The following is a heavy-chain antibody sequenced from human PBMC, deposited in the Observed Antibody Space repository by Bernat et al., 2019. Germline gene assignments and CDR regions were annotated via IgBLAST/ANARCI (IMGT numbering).Heavy chain of an antibody. CDR3: ARQVYSNLGAFDY. J-gene: IGHJ4*02. CDR1: GFTFSSYS. D-gene: IGHD4-11*01. CDR2: ISYDGSNK. Sequence: QVQLVEYGGGVVQPGRSLRLSCAASGFTFSSYSMHWVRQAPGKGLEWVAVISYDGSNKYYADSVKGRFTISRDNSKNTLYLQMNSLRAEDTAMYYCARQVYSNLGAFDYWGQGTLVTVSS. V-gene: IGHV3-30*01.